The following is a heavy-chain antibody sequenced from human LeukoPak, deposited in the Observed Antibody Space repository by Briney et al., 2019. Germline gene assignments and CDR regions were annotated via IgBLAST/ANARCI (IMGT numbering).Heavy chain of an antibody. D-gene: IGHD3-22*01. Sequence: SETLSLTCAVYGGSFSGYYWSWIRQPPGKGLEWIGEINHSGSTNYNPSLKSRVTISVDTSKNQFSLKLSSVTAADTAVYYCARGDSIKDFDYWGQGTLVTVSS. J-gene: IGHJ4*02. V-gene: IGHV4-34*09. CDR1: GGSFSGYY. CDR2: INHSGST. CDR3: ARGDSIKDFDY.